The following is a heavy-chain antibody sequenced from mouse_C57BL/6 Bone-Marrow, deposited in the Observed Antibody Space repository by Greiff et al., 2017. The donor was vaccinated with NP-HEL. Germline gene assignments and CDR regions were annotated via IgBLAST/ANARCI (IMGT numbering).Heavy chain of an antibody. V-gene: IGHV5-17*01. CDR3: ARQDSNYVGWYFDV. CDR1: GFTFSDYG. J-gene: IGHJ1*03. CDR2: ISSGSSTI. Sequence: EVKLVESGGGLVKPGGSLKLSCAASGFTFSDYGMHWVRQAPEKGLEWVAYISSGSSTIYYADTVKGRFTISRDNAKNTLFLQMTSLRSEDTAMYYSARQDSNYVGWYFDVWGTGTTVTVSS. D-gene: IGHD2-5*01.